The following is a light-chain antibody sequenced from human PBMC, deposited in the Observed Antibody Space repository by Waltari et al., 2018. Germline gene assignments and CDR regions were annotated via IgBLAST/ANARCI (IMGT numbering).Light chain of an antibody. J-gene: IGKJ2*01. CDR3: LQRYRWPRT. CDR2: DAS. Sequence: FVLTQSPAILSLSPGERVTLSCRASQNIDRELGWYQQKPGQSPRLLIYDASDRATGVPARFSGSGSGTDFSLTISSLEPEDLAVYYCLQRYRWPRTFGQGTKLEI. V-gene: IGKV3-11*01. CDR1: QNIDRE.